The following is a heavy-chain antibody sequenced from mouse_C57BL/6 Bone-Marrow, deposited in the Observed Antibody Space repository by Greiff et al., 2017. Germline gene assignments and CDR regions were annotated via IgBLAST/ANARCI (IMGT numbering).Heavy chain of an antibody. D-gene: IGHD2-4*01. CDR1: GYTFTSYW. CDR3: ASGGYDDDREGAY. J-gene: IGHJ3*01. V-gene: IGHV1-55*01. Sequence: QVQLQQSGAELVKPGASVKMSCKASGYTFTSYWITWVKQRPGQGLEWIGDIYPGSGSTNYNEKFKSTATLTVDTSSSTAYMQLSSLTSEDSAVYYCASGGYDDDREGAYWGQGTLVTVSA. CDR2: IYPGSGST.